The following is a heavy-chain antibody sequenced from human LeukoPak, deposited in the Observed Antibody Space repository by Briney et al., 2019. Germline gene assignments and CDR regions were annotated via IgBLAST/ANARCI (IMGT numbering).Heavy chain of an antibody. J-gene: IGHJ6*03. Sequence: ASVKVSCKASGYTFTSYGISWVRQAPGQGLEWMGWINPNSGGTNYAQKFQGWVTMTRDTSISTAYMELSRLRSDDTAVYYCAASPGVPAAIHYYYYYMDVWGKGTTVTVSS. D-gene: IGHD2-2*01. V-gene: IGHV1-2*04. CDR2: INPNSGGT. CDR3: AASPGVPAAIHYYYYYMDV. CDR1: GYTFTSYG.